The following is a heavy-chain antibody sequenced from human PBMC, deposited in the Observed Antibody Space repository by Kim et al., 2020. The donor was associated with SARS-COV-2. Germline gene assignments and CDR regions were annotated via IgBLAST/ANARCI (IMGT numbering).Heavy chain of an antibody. CDR1: GGSISSSSYY. V-gene: IGHV4-39*07. D-gene: IGHD6-13*01. CDR3: ARDPTDNYSSVWYWFDN. Sequence: SETLSLTCTVSGGSISSSSYYWGWIRQPPGKGLEWIGSIYYSGSTYYNPSLKSRGTISVDTSNNQFSLKLSSVTAADTSVYYCARDPTDNYSSVWYWFDNRGQGTMVTVSS. J-gene: IGHJ4*02. CDR2: IYYSGST.